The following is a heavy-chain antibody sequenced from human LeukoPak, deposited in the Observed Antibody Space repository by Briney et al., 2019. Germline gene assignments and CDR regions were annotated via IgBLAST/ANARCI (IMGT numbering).Heavy chain of an antibody. CDR3: AQTSYDILTGSFDY. D-gene: IGHD3-9*01. Sequence: ASVKVSCKASGYTFTGYYMHWVRQAPGQRLEWMGRINPNRGGTNYAQKFQRRVTMTRDTSISTAYMELSRLRSDDTAVYYCAQTSYDILTGSFDYWGQGTLVTVSS. V-gene: IGHV1-2*06. CDR1: GYTFTGYY. CDR2: INPNRGGT. J-gene: IGHJ4*02.